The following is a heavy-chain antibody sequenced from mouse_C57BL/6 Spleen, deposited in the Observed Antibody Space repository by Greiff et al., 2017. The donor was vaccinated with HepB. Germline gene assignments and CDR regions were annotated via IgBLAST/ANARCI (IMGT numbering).Heavy chain of an antibody. CDR3: ARSDGYFSWFAY. Sequence: QVQLQQPGAELVRPGSSVKLSCKASGYTFTSYWMHWVKQRPIQSLEWIGNIDPSDSETHYNQKFKDKATLTVDKSSSTAYMQLSSLTSEDSAVYYCARSDGYFSWFAYWGQGTLVTVSA. D-gene: IGHD2-3*01. V-gene: IGHV1-52*01. CDR1: GYTFTSYW. CDR2: IDPSDSET. J-gene: IGHJ3*01.